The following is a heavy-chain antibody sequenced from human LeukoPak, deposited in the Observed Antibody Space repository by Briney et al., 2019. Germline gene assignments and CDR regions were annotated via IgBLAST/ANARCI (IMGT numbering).Heavy chain of an antibody. J-gene: IGHJ4*02. V-gene: IGHV3-33*01. CDR2: IWYDGSNK. D-gene: IGHD3-22*01. Sequence: PGRSLRLSCAASGFTFSSYGMHWVRQAPGKGLEWVAVIWYDGSNKYYADSVKGRFTISRDNSKNTLYLQMNSLRAEDTAVYYCTRGALPTDYYDSSGYGAYFDYWGQGTLVTVSS. CDR3: TRGALPTDYYDSSGYGAYFDY. CDR1: GFTFSSYG.